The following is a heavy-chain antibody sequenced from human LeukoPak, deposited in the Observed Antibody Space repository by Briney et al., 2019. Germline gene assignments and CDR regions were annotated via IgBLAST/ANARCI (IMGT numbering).Heavy chain of an antibody. J-gene: IGHJ4*02. V-gene: IGHV4-39*02. D-gene: IGHD3-22*01. CDR2: IYYSGST. Sequence: SETLSLTCTVSGGSISSNNYNWGWIRQPPGKGLEWIGNIYYSGSTYYNPSLKSRVTISVDTSKNQFSLKLSPVTAADTAVYYCARDQYYYDSSGYSYWGQGTLVTVSS. CDR3: ARDQYYYDSSGYSY. CDR1: GGSISSNNYN.